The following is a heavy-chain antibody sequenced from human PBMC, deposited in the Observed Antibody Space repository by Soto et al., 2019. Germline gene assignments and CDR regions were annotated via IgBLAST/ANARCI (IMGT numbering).Heavy chain of an antibody. CDR1: GGSISSYY. J-gene: IGHJ6*03. CDR3: ARVLWSGYQIDYSYYMDV. CDR2: IYYSGST. Sequence: SETLSLTCTVSGGSISSYYWSWIRQPPGKGLEWIGYIYYSGSTNYNPSLKSRVTISVDTSKNQFSLKLSSVTAADTAVYYCARVLWSGYQIDYSYYMDVWGKGTTVTVSS. D-gene: IGHD3-3*01. V-gene: IGHV4-59*01.